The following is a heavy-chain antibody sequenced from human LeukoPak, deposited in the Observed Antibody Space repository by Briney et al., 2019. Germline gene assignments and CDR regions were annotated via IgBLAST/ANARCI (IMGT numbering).Heavy chain of an antibody. J-gene: IGHJ5*02. D-gene: IGHD3-22*01. CDR1: GGSISSYY. V-gene: IGHV4-59*01. Sequence: ASETLSLTCTVSGGSISSYYWSWIRQPPGKGLEWIGYIYYSGSTNYNPSLKSRVTIPVDTSKNQFSLKLSSVTAADTAVYYCARDRGGYYDSSGYYVRFDPWGQGTLVTVSS. CDR3: ARDRGGYYDSSGYYVRFDP. CDR2: IYYSGST.